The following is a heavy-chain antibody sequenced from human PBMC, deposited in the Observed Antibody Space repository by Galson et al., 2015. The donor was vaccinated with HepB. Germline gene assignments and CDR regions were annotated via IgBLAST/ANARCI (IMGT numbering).Heavy chain of an antibody. Sequence: QSGAEVKKPGASVKVSCRTSGYSFTSYGISWVRQAPGQGLEWLGWISTYNGNTQYAQKLQGRLTMTTDTPTSTAYLDLRSLRSDDTAVYYCARGGSNHWELDLDYWGQGTLVTVSS. D-gene: IGHD1-26*01. CDR2: ISTYNGNT. V-gene: IGHV1-18*04. CDR1: GYSFTSYG. J-gene: IGHJ4*02. CDR3: ARGGSNHWELDLDY.